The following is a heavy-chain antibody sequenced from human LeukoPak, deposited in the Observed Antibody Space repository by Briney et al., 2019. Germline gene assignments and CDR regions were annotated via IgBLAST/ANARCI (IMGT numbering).Heavy chain of an antibody. V-gene: IGHV4-59*01. D-gene: IGHD3-10*01. CDR2: IYYSGST. CDR3: ARGTWFGEFTS. Sequence: PSETLSLTCTVSGGSISSYYWSWIRQPPGKGLEWIGYIYYSGSTNYNPSLKSRVTISVDTSKNQFSLKLSSVTAADTAVYYCARGTWFGEFTSWGQGTLVTVSS. CDR1: GGSISSYY. J-gene: IGHJ5*02.